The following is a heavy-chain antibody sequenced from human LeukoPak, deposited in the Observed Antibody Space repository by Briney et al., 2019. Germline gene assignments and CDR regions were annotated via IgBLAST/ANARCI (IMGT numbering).Heavy chain of an antibody. D-gene: IGHD3-22*01. CDR2: ISGSGGST. J-gene: IGHJ4*02. CDR1: GFTFSSYA. V-gene: IGHV3-23*01. Sequence: SGGSLRLSCAASGFTFSSYAMSWVRQAPGKGLEWVSAISGSGGSTYYADSVKGRFTISRDNSKNTLYLQMNSLRAEDTAVYYCAKPIYYDSSGRYYFDYWGQGTLVTVSS. CDR3: AKPIYYDSSGRYYFDY.